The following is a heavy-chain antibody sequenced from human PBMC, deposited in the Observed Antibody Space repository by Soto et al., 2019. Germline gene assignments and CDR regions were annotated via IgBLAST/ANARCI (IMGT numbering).Heavy chain of an antibody. Sequence: EVQLVESGGGLVQPGGSLRLSCAASGFTFSSYWMHWVRQAPGKGLVWVSRINSDGGITTHADSVKGRFTISRDNAKNTLYLPMNSLRAEDTAVDYCATFVVVTAGNSWGQGSLVTVSS. V-gene: IGHV3-74*01. CDR3: ATFVVVTAGNS. J-gene: IGHJ4*02. D-gene: IGHD2-21*02. CDR2: INSDGGIT. CDR1: GFTFSSYW.